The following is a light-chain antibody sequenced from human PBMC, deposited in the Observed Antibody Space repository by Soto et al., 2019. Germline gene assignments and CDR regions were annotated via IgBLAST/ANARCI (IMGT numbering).Light chain of an antibody. CDR1: QSVSSN. V-gene: IGKV3-15*01. CDR3: QQYNNWPPRYT. Sequence: EIVMTQSPATLSVSPGERATLSCRASQSVSSNLDWYQQKPGQDPRLLIYGASTRATGIPARFSGSGSGTEFTLTISSLQSEDFAVYYCQQYNNWPPRYTFGQGTKLEIK. J-gene: IGKJ2*01. CDR2: GAS.